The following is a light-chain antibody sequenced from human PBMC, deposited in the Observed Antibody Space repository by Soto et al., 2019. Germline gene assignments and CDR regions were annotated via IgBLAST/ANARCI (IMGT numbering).Light chain of an antibody. V-gene: IGKV1-5*03. Sequence: DSQMTQYPSTLSASVGDRVTITCRASQSISSWLAWYQQKPGKAPKLLISKASTLQSGVPPRFSGSGYGTEFTLTISSLQPDDFATYYCQQYERYPMTFGGGTNVEI. J-gene: IGKJ4*01. CDR1: QSISSW. CDR3: QQYERYPMT. CDR2: KAS.